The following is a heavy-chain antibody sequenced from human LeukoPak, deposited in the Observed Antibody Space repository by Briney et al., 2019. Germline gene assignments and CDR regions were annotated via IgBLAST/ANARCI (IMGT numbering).Heavy chain of an antibody. CDR1: GGSISSYY. V-gene: IGHV4-39*01. CDR3: ARHSGLRSPFDP. D-gene: IGHD3-3*01. CDR2: IFYNGNT. J-gene: IGHJ5*02. Sequence: SETLSLTCTVSGGSISSYYWGWIRQPPGKGLEWIGSIFYNGNTYYSPSLKSRVTISVDTSKNQFSLKLSSVTAADTAIYYCARHSGLRSPFDPWGQGTLVTVSS.